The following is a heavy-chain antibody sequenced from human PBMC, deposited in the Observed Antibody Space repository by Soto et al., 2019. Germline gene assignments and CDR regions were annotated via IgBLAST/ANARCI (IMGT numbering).Heavy chain of an antibody. CDR2: ISAYNGNT. J-gene: IGHJ6*02. CDR3: ARDGQNCDYGYYYYGMDV. D-gene: IGHD4-17*01. Sequence: ASVKVSCKASGYTFTSYGISWVRQAPGQGLEWMGWISAYNGNTNYAQKLQGRVTMTTDTSTSTAYMELRSLRSDDTAVYYCARDGQNCDYGYYYYGMDVWGQGTTVTVSS. V-gene: IGHV1-18*01. CDR1: GYTFTSYG.